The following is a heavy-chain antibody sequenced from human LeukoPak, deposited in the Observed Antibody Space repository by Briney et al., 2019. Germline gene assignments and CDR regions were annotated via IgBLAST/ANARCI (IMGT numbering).Heavy chain of an antibody. V-gene: IGHV1-46*01. CDR2: INPSGGSS. D-gene: IGHD5-18*01. Sequence: ASVTVSCTASGYIFSSYYMHWVRQAPGQGLEWMGIINPSGGSSSYAQKFQGRVTMTRDTSSSTVYMELSSLRSEDTAVYYCAREGSGYNYAENWGQGTLVTVSS. CDR1: GYIFSSYY. J-gene: IGHJ4*02. CDR3: AREGSGYNYAEN.